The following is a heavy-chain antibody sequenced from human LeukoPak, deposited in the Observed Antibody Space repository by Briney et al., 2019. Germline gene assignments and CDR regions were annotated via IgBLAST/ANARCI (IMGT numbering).Heavy chain of an antibody. J-gene: IGHJ4*02. Sequence: SRPTLVNPTQTLTLTCTFSGFSLSTSGMCGSWIRQPPGKALEWLARIDWDDDKYYSTSLKTRLTISKDTSKNQVVLTMTNMDLVDTATYYCARILIAAAGTLDYWGQGTLVTVSS. V-gene: IGHV2-70*11. CDR3: ARILIAAAGTLDY. CDR1: GFSLSTSGMC. CDR2: IDWDDDK. D-gene: IGHD6-13*01.